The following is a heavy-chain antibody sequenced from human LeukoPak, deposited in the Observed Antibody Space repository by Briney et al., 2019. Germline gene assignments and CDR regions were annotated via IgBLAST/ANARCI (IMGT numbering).Heavy chain of an antibody. CDR3: ARRFYYAMDV. Sequence: ASVKVSCKASGYSFTGYFMQWVRQAPGQGLEWMGWINPNSGDTNYAQKFQGRVTMTRDTSISTAYMELSRLRSDDAAVYYCARRFYYAMDVWGQGTTVAVSS. D-gene: IGHD3-16*01. CDR2: INPNSGDT. CDR1: GYSFTGYF. J-gene: IGHJ6*02. V-gene: IGHV1-2*02.